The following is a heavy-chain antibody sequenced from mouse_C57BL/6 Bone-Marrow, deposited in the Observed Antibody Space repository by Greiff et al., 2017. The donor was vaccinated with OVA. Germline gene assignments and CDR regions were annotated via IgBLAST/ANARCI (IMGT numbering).Heavy chain of an antibody. J-gene: IGHJ3*01. CDR3: ARGIGFPQAWSAY. Sequence: VQLQQSGPELVKPGASVKISCKASGYSFTGYYMNWVKQSPEKSLEWIGEINPSTGGTTYNQKFKAKATLTVDKSSSTAYMQLKSLTSEDSAVYYCARGIGFPQAWSAYWGQGTLVTVSA. CDR1: GYSFTGYY. V-gene: IGHV1-42*01. CDR2: INPSTGGT. D-gene: IGHD2-2*01.